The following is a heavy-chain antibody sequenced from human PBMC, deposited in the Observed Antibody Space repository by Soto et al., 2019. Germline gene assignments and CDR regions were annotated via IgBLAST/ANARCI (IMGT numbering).Heavy chain of an antibody. D-gene: IGHD4-17*01. CDR3: ARSPAYGDYANLDT. CDR2: IYTTRSP. V-gene: IGHV4-4*07. J-gene: IGHJ5*02. CDR1: GDSVSKYY. Sequence: PSETLSLTCTVSGDSVSKYYWNWIRQPAGKGLEWIGRIYTTRSPNYNPSLKSRVTMSVDTSKNQFSLKLNLSSVTAADTAVYHCARSPAYGDYANLDTWGQGTLVTVSS.